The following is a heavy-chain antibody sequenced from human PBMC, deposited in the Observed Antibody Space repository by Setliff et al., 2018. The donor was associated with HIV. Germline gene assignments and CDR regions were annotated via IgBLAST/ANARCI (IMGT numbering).Heavy chain of an antibody. D-gene: IGHD1-26*01. CDR2: INVGKGDT. V-gene: IGHV1-3*01. J-gene: IGHJ4*01. CDR3: ARGALLAVFDFDH. CDR1: GYTFTTYS. Sequence: GASVKVSCKASGYTFTTYSLHWVRQAPGQSREWMGWINVGKGDTKYSQDLQGRITITRDTTANTAYMELSSLRSDDTAVYFWARGALLAVFDFDHWGRGTQVTVSS.